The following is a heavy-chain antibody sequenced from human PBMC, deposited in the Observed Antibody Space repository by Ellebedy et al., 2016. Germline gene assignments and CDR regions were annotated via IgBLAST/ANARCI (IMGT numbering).Heavy chain of an antibody. CDR2: IYTTGQT. V-gene: IGHV4-4*07. CDR1: GGSINHYY. D-gene: IGHD5-12*01. Sequence: SETLSLTXTVSGGSINHYYWAWIRQPAGKGLEWLGRIYTTGQTTYKPSLKSRLTLSVDTSKNEISLNLRSVTAADTAIYYCARDSGYSYDFDYWGQGILVTVSS. J-gene: IGHJ4*02. CDR3: ARDSGYSYDFDY.